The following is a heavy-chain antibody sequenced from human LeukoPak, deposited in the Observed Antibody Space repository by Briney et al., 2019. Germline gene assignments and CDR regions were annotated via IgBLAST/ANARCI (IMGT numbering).Heavy chain of an antibody. CDR3: AKDRYSSWYLTLDY. CDR2: ISGSGDST. CDR1: GFTFSTSD. V-gene: IGHV3-23*01. J-gene: IGHJ4*02. Sequence: PGGSLRLSCAASGFTFSTSDMNWVRQAPGKGLEWVSVISGSGDSTNYADSVKGRFTISRDNSKNTLYLQMNSLRAEDTAVYYCAKDRYSSWYLTLDYWGQGTLVTVSS. D-gene: IGHD6-13*01.